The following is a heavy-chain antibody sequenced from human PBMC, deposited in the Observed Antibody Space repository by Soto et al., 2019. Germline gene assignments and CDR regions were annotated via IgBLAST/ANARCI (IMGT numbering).Heavy chain of an antibody. CDR3: ARTADYGSGSPRFYYFDY. CDR1: GFTFSSYW. CDR2: IKQDGSEK. J-gene: IGHJ4*02. Sequence: GGSLRLSCAASGFTFSSYWMSWVRQAPGKGLEWVANIKQDGSEKYYVDSVKGRFTISRDNAKNSLYLQMNSLRAEDTAVYYCARTADYGSGSPRFYYFDYWGQGTLVTVSS. V-gene: IGHV3-7*01. D-gene: IGHD3-10*01.